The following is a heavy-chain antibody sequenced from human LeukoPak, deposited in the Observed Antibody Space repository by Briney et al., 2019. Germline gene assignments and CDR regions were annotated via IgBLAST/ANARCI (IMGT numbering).Heavy chain of an antibody. CDR1: GYTFSDHY. CDR2: IKNKVNSYTT. Sequence: GGSLRLSCAASGYTFSDHYMDWVRQAPGKGLEWVGRIKNKVNSYTTEYAASVKGRFAISRDDSKNSLYLQMNSLKTEDTAVYYCGRSAYLKGMGVWGQGTTVTVSS. CDR3: GRSAYLKGMGV. J-gene: IGHJ6*02. V-gene: IGHV3-72*01. D-gene: IGHD3-3*01.